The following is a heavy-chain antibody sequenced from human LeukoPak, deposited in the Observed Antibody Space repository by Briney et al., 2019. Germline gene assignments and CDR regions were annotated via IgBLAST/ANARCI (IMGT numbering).Heavy chain of an antibody. D-gene: IGHD3-22*01. CDR2: ISSSGSTI. J-gene: IGHJ4*02. V-gene: IGHV3-11*04. Sequence: LSLTFAVYGGSFSGYYWSWIRPAPGKGLEWVSYISSSGSTIYYADSVKGRFTISRDNAKNSLYLQMNSLRAEDTAVYYCARIYYYDSSGPFDYWGQGTLVTVSS. CDR1: GGSFSGYY. CDR3: ARIYYYDSSGPFDY.